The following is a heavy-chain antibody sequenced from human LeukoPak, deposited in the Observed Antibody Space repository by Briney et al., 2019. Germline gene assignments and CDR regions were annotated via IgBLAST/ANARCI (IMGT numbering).Heavy chain of an antibody. CDR2: ISYNSDTI. CDR3: AKDYCGGDCYSGWYFDL. D-gene: IGHD2-21*02. Sequence: GGSLRLSCAASGFTFGDYALHWVRQAPGKGLEWVSGISYNSDTIAYADSVKGRFTISRDNAKNSLYLQMNSLRAEDTALYYCAKDYCGGDCYSGWYFDLWGRGTLVTVSS. V-gene: IGHV3-9*01. J-gene: IGHJ2*01. CDR1: GFTFGDYA.